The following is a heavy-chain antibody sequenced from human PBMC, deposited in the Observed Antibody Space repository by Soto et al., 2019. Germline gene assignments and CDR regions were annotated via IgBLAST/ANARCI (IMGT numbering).Heavy chain of an antibody. J-gene: IGHJ4*02. CDR3: ARDPDYYDSRAIGRYFEY. CDR2: IRQDGSEK. Sequence: PAGSLRLSCAASRFTFSNYWMSWVRQAPGKGLELVANIRQDGSEKYYVDSVKGRFTISRDNAKNSLYLQMNSLRADDTAVYYCARDPDYYDSRAIGRYFEYWGQGTPVTVSS. V-gene: IGHV3-7*01. D-gene: IGHD3-22*01. CDR1: RFTFSNYW.